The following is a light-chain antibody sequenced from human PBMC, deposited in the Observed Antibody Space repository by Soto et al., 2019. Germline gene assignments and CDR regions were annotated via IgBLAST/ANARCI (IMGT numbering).Light chain of an antibody. Sequence: DIMMKPSPAALSVSKKERAPLSCVASQSVSSKLAWYQQKPGQAPRLLIYGASTRATGIPARFSGSGSGTEFTLTISSLQSEDFAVYYCQQYNNWPPITVGQGARLEIK. V-gene: IGKV3-15*01. CDR1: QSVSSK. J-gene: IGKJ5*01. CDR2: GAS. CDR3: QQYNNWPPIT.